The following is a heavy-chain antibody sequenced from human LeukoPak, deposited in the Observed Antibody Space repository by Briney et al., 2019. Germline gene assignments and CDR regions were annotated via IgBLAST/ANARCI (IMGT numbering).Heavy chain of an antibody. CDR2: ISSSSSTI. D-gene: IGHD1-26*01. CDR3: AREGSYYAFDY. CDR1: GFTFSSYE. V-gene: IGHV3-48*03. Sequence: GGSLRLSCAASGFTFSSYEMNWVRQAPGKGLEWVSYISSSSSTIYYADSVKGRFTISRDNAKNSLYLQMNSLRAEDTAVYYCAREGSYYAFDYWGQGTLVTVSS. J-gene: IGHJ4*02.